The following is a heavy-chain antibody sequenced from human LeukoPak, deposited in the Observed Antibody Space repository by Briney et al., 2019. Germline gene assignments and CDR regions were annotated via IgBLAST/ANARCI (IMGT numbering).Heavy chain of an antibody. V-gene: IGHV3-23*01. J-gene: IGHJ6*02. D-gene: IGHD1-20*01. Sequence: GGSLRLSCAASGFTFSSYAMSWVRQAPGKGLEWVSAISGSGGSIYYADSVKGRFTITRDNSKNTLYLQMNNLRAEDTAVYYCAKAGDNWAYYYYGMDVWGQGTTVTVSS. CDR3: AKAGDNWAYYYYGMDV. CDR1: GFTFSSYA. CDR2: ISGSGGSI.